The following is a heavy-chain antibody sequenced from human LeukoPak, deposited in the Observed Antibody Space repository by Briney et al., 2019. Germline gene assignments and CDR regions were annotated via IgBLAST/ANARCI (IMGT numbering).Heavy chain of an antibody. Sequence: GGSLRLSCAASGFTFSSYSMNWVRQAPGKGLEWVSYISSSSSTIYYADSVKGRFTISRDNARNSLYLQMNSLRAEDTAVYYCARDNSGYCSSTSCSDYYYYMDVWGKGTTVTVSS. CDR1: GFTFSSYS. V-gene: IGHV3-48*01. CDR3: ARDNSGYCSSTSCSDYYYYMDV. D-gene: IGHD2-2*01. CDR2: ISSSSSTI. J-gene: IGHJ6*03.